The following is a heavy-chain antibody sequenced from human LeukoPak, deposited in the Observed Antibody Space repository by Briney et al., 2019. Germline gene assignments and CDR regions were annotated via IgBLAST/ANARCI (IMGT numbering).Heavy chain of an antibody. D-gene: IGHD2-2*01. CDR2: INPIGGTT. CDR1: GYTFTSYY. J-gene: IGHJ4*02. CDR3: ARDPGSTEGFDY. V-gene: IGHV1-46*01. Sequence: ASVKVSCKASGYTFTSYYMHWVGQAPGQRLEWMGRINPIGGTTILAKKLHGRVTHTRDTSTSTVSMALSNLRSEDTVVYYWARDPGSTEGFDYWGQRTLVTVSS.